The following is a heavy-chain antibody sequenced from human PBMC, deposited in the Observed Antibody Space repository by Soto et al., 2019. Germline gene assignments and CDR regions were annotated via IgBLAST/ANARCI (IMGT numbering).Heavy chain of an antibody. D-gene: IGHD3-10*01. CDR1: VFTFSSYG. V-gene: IGHV3-30*18. CDR3: AKDHMVRGYYYYGMDV. J-gene: IGHJ6*02. CDR2: ISYDGSNK. Sequence: PRGSPRLSCAASVFTFSSYGMHWFRQAPGKGLEWVAVISYDGSNKYYADSVKGRFTISRDNSKNTLYLQMNSLRAEDTAVYYCAKDHMVRGYYYYGMDVWGQGTTVTVSS.